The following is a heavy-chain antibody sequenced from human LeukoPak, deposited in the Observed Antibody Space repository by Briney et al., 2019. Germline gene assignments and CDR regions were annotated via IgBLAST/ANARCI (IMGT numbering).Heavy chain of an antibody. J-gene: IGHJ5*02. CDR1: GFTFSSYC. CDR2: IKQDGSEK. CDR3: GNDGPRVAGTSSWFDP. D-gene: IGHD6-19*01. Sequence: GGSLRLSCAASGFTFSSYCMSWVRQAPGKGLEWVANIKQDGSEKYYVDSVKGRFTISRDNSKNTLFLQMNSLRAEDTAVYCCGNDGPRVAGTSSWFDPWGQGTLVTVSS. V-gene: IGHV3-7*03.